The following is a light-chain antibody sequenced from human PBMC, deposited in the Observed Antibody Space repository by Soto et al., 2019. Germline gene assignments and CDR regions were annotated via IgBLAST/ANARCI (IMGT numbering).Light chain of an antibody. CDR1: QSVSSSY. CDR2: GAS. Sequence: EIVVTQSPGTLSLSPGERATLSCRASQSVSSSYLAWYQQKPGQAPRLLIYGASSRATGIPDRFSGSGSGTDFTLTISRLEPEDFAVYYSQQYGSSPYTFGQGTKLEIK. CDR3: QQYGSSPYT. V-gene: IGKV3-20*01. J-gene: IGKJ2*01.